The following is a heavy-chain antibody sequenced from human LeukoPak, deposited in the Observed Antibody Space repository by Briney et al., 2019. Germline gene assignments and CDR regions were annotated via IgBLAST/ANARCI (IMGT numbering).Heavy chain of an antibody. Sequence: ASVKVSCKASGYTFTSYDINWVRQATGQGLEWMGWMNPNSGNTGYAQKFQGRVTMTRNTSISTAYMELSSLRSEDTAVYYCARSPAKGIRYFDWLLGNDAFDIWGQGTMVTVSS. J-gene: IGHJ3*02. V-gene: IGHV1-8*01. D-gene: IGHD3-9*01. CDR1: GYTFTSYD. CDR2: MNPNSGNT. CDR3: ARSPAKGIRYFDWLLGNDAFDI.